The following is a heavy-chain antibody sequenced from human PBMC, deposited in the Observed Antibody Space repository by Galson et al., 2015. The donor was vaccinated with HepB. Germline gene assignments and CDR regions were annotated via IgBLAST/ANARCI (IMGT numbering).Heavy chain of an antibody. CDR1: GVSISGGQYY. Sequence: SETLSLTCAVSGVSISGGQYYWGWIRQSPKKRLEWIGSIYYGGRTYFSPSFQSRVAMSVDTSKNQLSLTVSSVTAADTAVYYCARPLVLNGRFTPGVGPFHIWGHGTMVTVSA. CDR3: ARPLVLNGRFTPGVGPFHI. V-gene: IGHV4-39*01. D-gene: IGHD2-8*01. J-gene: IGHJ3*02. CDR2: IYYGGRT.